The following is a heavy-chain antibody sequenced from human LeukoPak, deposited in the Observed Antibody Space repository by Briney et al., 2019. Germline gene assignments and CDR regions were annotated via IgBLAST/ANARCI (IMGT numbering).Heavy chain of an antibody. CDR3: ARARIAVAGLGKHYYYYGMDV. Sequence: SETLSLTCAVYGGSFSGYYWSWIRQPPGKGLEWIGEINHSGSTNYNPSLKSRVTISVDTSKNQFSLKLSSVIAADTAVYYCARARIAVAGLGKHYYYYGMDVWGQGTTVTVSS. V-gene: IGHV4-34*01. CDR1: GGSFSGYY. CDR2: INHSGST. J-gene: IGHJ6*02. D-gene: IGHD6-19*01.